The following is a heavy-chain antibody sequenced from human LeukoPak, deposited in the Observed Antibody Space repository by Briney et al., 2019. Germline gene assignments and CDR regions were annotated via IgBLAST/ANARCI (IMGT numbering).Heavy chain of an antibody. CDR1: GFTLSTYA. V-gene: IGHV3-23*01. J-gene: IGHJ5*02. CDR3: AKSPRSAADNWFDP. CDR2: ISAGGGST. Sequence: GGSLRLSCAASGFTLSTYAMNWVRQALGKGLEWVSGISAGGGSTYYADSVKGRFTISRDNSKNTLYLQMNSLTVEDTAVYYCAKSPRSAADNWFDPWGQGTLVTVSS. D-gene: IGHD6-13*01.